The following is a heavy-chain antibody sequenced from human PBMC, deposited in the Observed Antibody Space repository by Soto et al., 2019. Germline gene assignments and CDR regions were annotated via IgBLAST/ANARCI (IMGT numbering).Heavy chain of an antibody. CDR3: AKQRTTVTTSFDY. CDR2: ISGYGGST. V-gene: IGHV3-23*01. CDR1: GFTFGAHP. D-gene: IGHD4-17*01. J-gene: IGHJ4*02. Sequence: EVQLLESGGGLVQPGGSLTVSCAASGFTFGAHPMSWVRLAPGKGLEWVSTISGYGGSTYYPDPLKGRFIISRDNSKNTLYLQINTLRAEDTAIYFCAKQRTTVTTSFDYWGQGTLVTVSS.